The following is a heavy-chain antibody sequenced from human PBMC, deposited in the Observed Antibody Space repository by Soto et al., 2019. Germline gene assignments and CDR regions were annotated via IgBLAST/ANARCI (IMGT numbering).Heavy chain of an antibody. CDR1: DASVSSSPLS. CDR3: ASSSFSSGNFFRNLDS. Sequence: PSETLSLTCTVSDASVSSSPLSWSWIRQPPGKGLEWIGYFSFSGNTYYNPSLNRRVTISADTSKNQFSLNLSPVTPADTAVYYCASSSFSSGNFFRNLDSWGQGTLVTVSS. V-gene: IGHV4-61*01. CDR2: FSFSGNT. J-gene: IGHJ4*02.